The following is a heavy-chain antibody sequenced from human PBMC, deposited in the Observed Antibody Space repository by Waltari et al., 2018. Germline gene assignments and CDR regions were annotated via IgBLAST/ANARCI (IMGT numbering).Heavy chain of an antibody. Sequence: QVQLQQWGAGLLKPSETLSLTCAVYGGSFSGYYWSWIRQPPGKGLEWIGEINHSGSTNYHPSLKSRVTISVDTSKNQFSLKLSSVTAADTAVYYCARGPWQLLLDYWGQGTLVTVSS. CDR3: ARGPWQLLLDY. CDR2: INHSGST. D-gene: IGHD2-2*01. V-gene: IGHV4-34*01. J-gene: IGHJ4*02. CDR1: GGSFSGYY.